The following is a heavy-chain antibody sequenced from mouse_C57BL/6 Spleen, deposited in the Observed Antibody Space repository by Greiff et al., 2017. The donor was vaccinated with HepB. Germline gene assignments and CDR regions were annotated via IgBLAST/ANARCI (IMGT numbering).Heavy chain of an antibody. CDR2: ISSGSSTI. D-gene: IGHD4-1*01. Sequence: EVQLVESGGGLVKPGGSLKLSCAASGFTFSDYGMHWVRQAPEKGLEWVAYISSGSSTIYYADTVKGRFTISRDNAKNTLFLQMTSLRSEDTAVYYCARAANFAWFAYWGQGTLVTVSA. CDR1: GFTFSDYG. V-gene: IGHV5-17*01. CDR3: ARAANFAWFAY. J-gene: IGHJ3*01.